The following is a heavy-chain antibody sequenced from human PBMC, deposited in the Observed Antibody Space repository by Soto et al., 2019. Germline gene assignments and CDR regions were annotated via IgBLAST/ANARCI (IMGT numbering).Heavy chain of an antibody. J-gene: IGHJ5*02. CDR2: IYYSGST. D-gene: IGHD4-17*01. V-gene: IGHV4-39*01. Sequence: SETLSLTCTVSGGSISSSSYYWGWIRQPPGKGLEWIGSIYYSGSTYYNPSLKSRVTISVDTSKNQFSLKLSSVTAADTAVYYCARRLLLPYGRGWFDPWGQGTLVTVSS. CDR3: ARRLLLPYGRGWFDP. CDR1: GGSISSSSYY.